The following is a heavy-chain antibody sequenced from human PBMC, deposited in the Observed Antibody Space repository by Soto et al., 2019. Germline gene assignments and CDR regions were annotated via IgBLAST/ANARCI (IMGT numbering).Heavy chain of an antibody. D-gene: IGHD3-10*01. J-gene: IGHJ5*02. CDR2: IDPSDSYT. CDR3: ARQEITMVRGVVEDA. Sequence: PGESLKISCKGSGYTFTSYWIGWVRQMPGKGLEWMGRIDPSDSYTNYSPSFQGHVTISADKSISTAYLQWSSLKASDTAMYYCARQEITMVRGVVEDAWGQGTLVTVSS. V-gene: IGHV5-10-1*01. CDR1: GYTFTSYW.